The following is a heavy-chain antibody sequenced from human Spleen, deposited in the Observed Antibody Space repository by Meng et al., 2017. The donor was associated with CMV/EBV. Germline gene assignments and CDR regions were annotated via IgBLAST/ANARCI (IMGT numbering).Heavy chain of an antibody. Sequence: SETLSLTCVISGDSVSSNSAGWNWIRQSPSRGLEWLGRTYYRSQWFNDYAVSVKSRITINPDTSKNQFSLQLNSVTPDDTAVYYCARDGAAGTVDYWGQGTLVTVSS. CDR2: TYYRSQWFN. D-gene: IGHD6-13*01. V-gene: IGHV6-1*01. J-gene: IGHJ4*02. CDR3: ARDGAAGTVDY. CDR1: GDSVSSNSAG.